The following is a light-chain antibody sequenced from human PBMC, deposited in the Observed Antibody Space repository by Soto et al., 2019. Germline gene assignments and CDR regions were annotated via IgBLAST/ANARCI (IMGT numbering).Light chain of an antibody. J-gene: IGKJ2*01. V-gene: IGKV3-11*01. Sequence: EILLTQSPATLSLSPGEIATLXXRASQSVSSYLAWYQQKPGQAPRLLXYDASNRATGIPDRFSGSGSETDFTLTISNLQSEDCAVYYCQHYNNWPPYTFGQGTKVDIK. CDR3: QHYNNWPPYT. CDR1: QSVSSY. CDR2: DAS.